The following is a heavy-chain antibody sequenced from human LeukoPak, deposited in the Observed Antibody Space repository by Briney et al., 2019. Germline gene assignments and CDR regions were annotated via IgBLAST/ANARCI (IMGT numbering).Heavy chain of an antibody. D-gene: IGHD5-24*01. CDR3: AKSRPMAYYFDY. V-gene: IGHV3-23*01. Sequence: GGSLRLSCAASGFTFSSYAMSWVRQAPGKGLEWVSAISGSSGSTYYADSVKGRFTISRDNSRHTLYLQMNSLRADDTAVYYCAKSRPMAYYFDYWGQGTLVTVSS. CDR2: ISGSSGST. CDR1: GFTFSSYA. J-gene: IGHJ4*02.